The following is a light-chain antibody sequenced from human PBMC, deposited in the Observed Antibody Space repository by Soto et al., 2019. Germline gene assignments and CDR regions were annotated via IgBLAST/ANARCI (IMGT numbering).Light chain of an antibody. V-gene: IGLV1-44*01. J-gene: IGLJ2*01. CDR3: ASWDDNLNGPV. Sequence: QSVLIQPPSASGAPGQKVTISCSGSISNIGSHSVNWYQQLPGAAPKVVVFANNERASGVPDRISGSKSGASASLAISGLQSEDEADYYCASWDDNLNGPVFGRGTKVTVL. CDR2: ANN. CDR1: ISNIGSHS.